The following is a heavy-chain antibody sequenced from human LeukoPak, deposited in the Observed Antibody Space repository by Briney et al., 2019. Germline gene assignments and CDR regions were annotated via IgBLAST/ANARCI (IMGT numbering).Heavy chain of an antibody. CDR2: ISYDGSNK. V-gene: IGHV3-30*18. CDR1: GFSFSSFG. D-gene: IGHD2-21*02. CDR3: AKEDPAGGDSYYFDY. J-gene: IGHJ4*02. Sequence: GGALRLSCVASGFSFSSFGMHWVRQAPGKGLEWVAVISYDGSNKFYADSVKGRFTISRDNSKSTLYLQMNSLRAEDTAVYYCAKEDPAGGDSYYFDYWGQGTLVTVSS.